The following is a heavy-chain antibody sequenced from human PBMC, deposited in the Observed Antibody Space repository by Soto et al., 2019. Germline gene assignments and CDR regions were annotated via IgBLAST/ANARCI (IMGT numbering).Heavy chain of an antibody. J-gene: IGHJ3*02. CDR3: ARDRNYAILTGIDRPPSAFDI. Sequence: SETLSLTCPVSGGSISSYYWNCILPPPGKGLECIGYISYSGSTNYNPSLKSRVTISLDTSRNQFSLKLSSVTAADTAVYYCARDRNYAILTGIDRPPSAFDIWGQGTMVTVS. CDR2: ISYSGST. V-gene: IGHV4-59*01. D-gene: IGHD3-9*01. CDR1: GGSISSYY.